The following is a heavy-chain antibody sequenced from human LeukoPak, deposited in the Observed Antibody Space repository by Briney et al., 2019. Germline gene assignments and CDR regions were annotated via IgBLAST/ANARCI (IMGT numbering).Heavy chain of an antibody. Sequence: PGGSLRLSCAASGFTFSDFYMSWIRQAPGRGLEWVSFISSSGSYAKYADSVKGRLTISRDNAKNSLHLQMNSLRAEDTAVYYCARDYYASGSYGWFDPWGQGTLVTVSS. CDR2: ISSSGSYA. CDR3: ARDYYASGSYGWFDP. D-gene: IGHD3-10*01. V-gene: IGHV3-11*06. CDR1: GFTFSDFY. J-gene: IGHJ5*02.